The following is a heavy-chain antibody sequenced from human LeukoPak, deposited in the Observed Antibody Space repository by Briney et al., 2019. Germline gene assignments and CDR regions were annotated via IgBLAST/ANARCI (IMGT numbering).Heavy chain of an antibody. Sequence: ASVKVSCKASGYTFTSYDINWVRQATGQGLEWMGWMNTNSGNTGHAQKFQGRLTMTRDTSTNTAYMELSSLRSEDTAVYYCASDCSSTSCPPPPLGGGAFDIWGQGTMVTVSS. J-gene: IGHJ3*02. CDR1: GYTFTSYD. CDR3: ASDCSSTSCPPPPLGGGAFDI. CDR2: MNTNSGNT. D-gene: IGHD2-2*01. V-gene: IGHV1-8*01.